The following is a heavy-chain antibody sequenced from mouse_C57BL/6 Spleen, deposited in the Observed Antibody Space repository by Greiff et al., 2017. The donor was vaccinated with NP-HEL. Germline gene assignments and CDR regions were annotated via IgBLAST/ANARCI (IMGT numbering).Heavy chain of an antibody. D-gene: IGHD2-3*01. CDR2: IDPSDSYT. CDR3: ARRFYDGYSLGAMDY. V-gene: IGHV1-69*01. J-gene: IGHJ4*01. CDR1: GYTFTSYW. Sequence: QVQLQQPGAELVMPGASVKLSCKASGYTFTSYWMHWVKQRPRQGLEWIGEIDPSDSYTNYNQKFKGKSTLTVDKSSSTAYMQLSSLTSEDSAVYYCARRFYDGYSLGAMDYWGQGTSVTVSS.